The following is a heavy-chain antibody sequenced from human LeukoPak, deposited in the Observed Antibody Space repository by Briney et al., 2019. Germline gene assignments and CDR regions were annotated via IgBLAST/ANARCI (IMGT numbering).Heavy chain of an antibody. J-gene: IGHJ5*02. D-gene: IGHD4-23*01. CDR2: IYYTGST. CDR3: ARHSRTVGSVGIDP. V-gene: IGHV4-39*01. Sequence: SETLSLTCTVSGGSISSSGYYWGWIRQPPGKGLECIGNIYYTGSTYYNPSLKSRVTISVDTSKNQFSLKLSSVTAADTAVYYCARHSRTVGSVGIDPWGQGTLVTVSS. CDR1: GGSISSSGYY.